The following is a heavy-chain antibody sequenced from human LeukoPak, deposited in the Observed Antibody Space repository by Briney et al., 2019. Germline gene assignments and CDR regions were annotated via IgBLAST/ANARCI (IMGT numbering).Heavy chain of an antibody. D-gene: IGHD3-10*01. V-gene: IGHV3-48*03. CDR3: ARGLVGYYAMDV. CDR1: EFTSRSYE. J-gene: IGHJ6*02. Sequence: GGSLRLSCAASEFTSRSYEMNWVRQAPGKGLEWISYISNSDTTIDYADSVKGRFTISRDNAKNSLYLQMNSLRVEDTAVYYCARGLVGYYAMDVWGQGTTVTVSS. CDR2: ISNSDTTI.